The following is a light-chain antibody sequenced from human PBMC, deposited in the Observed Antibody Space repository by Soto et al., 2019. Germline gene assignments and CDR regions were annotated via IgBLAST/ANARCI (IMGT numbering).Light chain of an antibody. CDR2: AVS. J-gene: IGLJ3*02. Sequence: QSVLTQPASVSGSPGQSITISCTGTSSDVGSYNLVSWYQQLPGKAPKLLISAVSQRPSGVPDRFSGSKSGNTASLTISGLQADDEADYFCYSYTASDIWVFGGGTKLTVL. V-gene: IGLV2-14*02. CDR3: YSYTASDIWV. CDR1: SSDVGSYNL.